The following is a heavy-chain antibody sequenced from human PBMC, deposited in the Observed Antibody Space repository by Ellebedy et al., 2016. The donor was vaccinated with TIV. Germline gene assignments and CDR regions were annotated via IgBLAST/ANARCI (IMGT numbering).Heavy chain of an antibody. V-gene: IGHV3-33*01. CDR1: GFTFSSYA. Sequence: GGSLRLSCATSGFTFSSYAMHWVRQAPGKGLEWVAVMWHGGISKDYADSVKGRFAISGDNSKNTLYLQMNNLRAEGKAVYYCARGEYSGYAPPAYWGQGTLVIVSS. J-gene: IGHJ4*02. CDR2: MWHGGISK. D-gene: IGHD5-12*01. CDR3: ARGEYSGYAPPAY.